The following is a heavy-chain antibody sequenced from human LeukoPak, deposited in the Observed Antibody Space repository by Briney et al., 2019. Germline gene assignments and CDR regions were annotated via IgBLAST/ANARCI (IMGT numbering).Heavy chain of an antibody. V-gene: IGHV4-39*01. Sequence: SDPLSLTCSVSGGSISEISYYWGWIRQPPGKGLEWIGNIYYSGSTYNNPSLESRVVISVDTSRNQFSLKLTSVTARDTAVYYCARQGVVGATGFDFWGQGILVTVSS. CDR2: IYYSGST. CDR3: ARQGVVGATGFDF. J-gene: IGHJ4*02. D-gene: IGHD1-26*01. CDR1: GGSISEISYY.